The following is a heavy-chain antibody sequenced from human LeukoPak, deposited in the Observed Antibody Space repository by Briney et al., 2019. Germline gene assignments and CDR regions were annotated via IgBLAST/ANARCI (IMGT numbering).Heavy chain of an antibody. J-gene: IGHJ2*01. CDR3: ARSWLQLDL. Sequence: GGSLRLSCAASGFTFSGYSMSWVRQAPGKGLVWVSRINSDGSSTSYADSVKGRFTISRDNAKNTLYLQMNSLRAEDTAVYYCARSWLQLDLWGRGTLVTVSS. D-gene: IGHD5-24*01. CDR1: GFTFSGYS. CDR2: INSDGSST. V-gene: IGHV3-74*01.